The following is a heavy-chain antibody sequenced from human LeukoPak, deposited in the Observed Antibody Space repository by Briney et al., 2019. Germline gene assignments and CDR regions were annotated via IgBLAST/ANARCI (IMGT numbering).Heavy chain of an antibody. D-gene: IGHD6-19*01. J-gene: IGHJ4*02. V-gene: IGHV1-2*02. CDR2: INPNSGVT. CDR1: GYTFADYF. Sequence: ASVKVSCKASGYTFADYFIHWVRQAPGQGLEWMGWINPNSGVTNYAQKFQGRVTMTRDTSIRTAYMELSRLRSDDTAVYYCARVLFYSSGNKSNRVDYWGQGTLVTVSS. CDR3: ARVLFYSSGNKSNRVDY.